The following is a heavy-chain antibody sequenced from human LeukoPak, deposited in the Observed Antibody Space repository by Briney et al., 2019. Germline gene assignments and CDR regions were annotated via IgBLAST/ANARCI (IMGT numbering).Heavy chain of an antibody. CDR1: GFTFSSYN. Sequence: GSLRLSCAASGFTFSSYNMNWVRQAPGKGLEWVSSISSRYNVYYADSLKGRFTISRDNAKNSLYLQMNSLRAEDTAVYYCARDRHWGSYDWGQGTLVTVSS. CDR3: ARDRHWGSYD. CDR2: ISSRYNV. V-gene: IGHV3-21*01. D-gene: IGHD7-27*01. J-gene: IGHJ4*02.